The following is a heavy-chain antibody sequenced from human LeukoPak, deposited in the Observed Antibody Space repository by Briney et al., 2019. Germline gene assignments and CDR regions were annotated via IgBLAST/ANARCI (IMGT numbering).Heavy chain of an antibody. D-gene: IGHD1-26*01. CDR1: GGSFSGYY. V-gene: IGHV4-34*01. CDR2: INHSGST. J-gene: IGHJ4*02. Sequence: PSETLSLTCAVYGGSFSGYYWSWIRQPPGKGLEWIGEINHSGSTNYNPSLKCRVTISVDTSKNQFSLKLSSVTAADTAVYYCARAPQWGAAPFDYWGQGTLVTVSS. CDR3: ARAPQWGAAPFDY.